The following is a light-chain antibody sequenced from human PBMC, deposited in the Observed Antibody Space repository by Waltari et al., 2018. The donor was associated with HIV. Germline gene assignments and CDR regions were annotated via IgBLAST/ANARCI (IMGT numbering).Light chain of an antibody. J-gene: IGKJ5*01. CDR2: GAS. V-gene: IGKV3-20*01. CDR1: QSISSSY. CDR3: QQYSTSPFT. Sequence: ENVLTQFPGTLSLSPGERATLSCRASQSISSSYMAWYQQRPCQAPRLLIFGASSRATGIPDRFLGSASGTDFTLTISRLEPEDCAVYYCQQYSTSPFTLGQGTRLEIK.